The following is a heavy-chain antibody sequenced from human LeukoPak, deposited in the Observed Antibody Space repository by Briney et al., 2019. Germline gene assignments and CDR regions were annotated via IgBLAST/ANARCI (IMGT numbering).Heavy chain of an antibody. V-gene: IGHV1-2*02. J-gene: IGHJ4*02. CDR1: GYTFSGYY. D-gene: IGHD2-15*01. CDR3: ARERVVVALSSALDY. CDR2: INPNSGGT. Sequence: ASVKVSCKASGYTFSGYYMHWVRQAPGQGLEWMGWINPNSGGTNYAQKLQGKVTITRDTSIRKAYMELSRLRSYDTAVYYCARERVVVALSSALDYWGQGTLVTVSS.